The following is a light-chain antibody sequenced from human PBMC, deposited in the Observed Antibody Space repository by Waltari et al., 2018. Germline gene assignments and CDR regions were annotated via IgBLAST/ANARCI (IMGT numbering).Light chain of an antibody. V-gene: IGKV3-20*01. Sequence: EIVLTQSPGTLSLSPGERATLSCRASQSVSNSYLAWYRQRPGQAPRLLIYAASNRAPGIPDRFSGSASGTDFTLTISRLEPEDFAVYYCQIYGSPPLYTFGQGTKVEIK. J-gene: IGKJ2*01. CDR1: QSVSNSY. CDR2: AAS. CDR3: QIYGSPPLYT.